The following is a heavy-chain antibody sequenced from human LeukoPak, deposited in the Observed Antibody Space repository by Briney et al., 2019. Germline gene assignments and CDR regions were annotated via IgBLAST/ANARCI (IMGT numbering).Heavy chain of an antibody. CDR3: ARDEYCSSTSCYTGLD. Sequence: GGSLRLSCAASGFTFSSYAMHWVRQAPGKGLEWVAVISYDGSNKYYADSVKGRFTISRDNSKNTLYLQMNSLRAEDTAVYYCARDEYCSSTSCYTGLDWGQGTLVTVSS. D-gene: IGHD2-2*02. CDR1: GFTFSSYA. CDR2: ISYDGSNK. V-gene: IGHV3-30*04. J-gene: IGHJ4*02.